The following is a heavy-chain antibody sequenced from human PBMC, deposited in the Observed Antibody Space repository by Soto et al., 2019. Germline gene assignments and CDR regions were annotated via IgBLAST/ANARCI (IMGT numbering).Heavy chain of an antibody. CDR1: GFTFSGSA. D-gene: IGHD3-22*01. Sequence: PGGSLRLSCAASGFTFSGSAMHWVRQASGKRLEWVGRIRSKSNSYATAYAASVKSRFTISRDDSNNTAYLQMNCLKTDDTAVYYCTRQSGPYYYDSSGYYSGGFDYWGQGTLVTVSS. V-gene: IGHV3-73*01. CDR3: TRQSGPYYYDSSGYYSGGFDY. CDR2: IRSKSNSYAT. J-gene: IGHJ4*02.